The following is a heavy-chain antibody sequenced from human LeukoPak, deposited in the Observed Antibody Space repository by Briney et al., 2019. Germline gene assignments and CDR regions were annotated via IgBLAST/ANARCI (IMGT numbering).Heavy chain of an antibody. CDR3: ARSGIAARQWDY. J-gene: IGHJ4*02. D-gene: IGHD6-6*01. V-gene: IGHV4-34*01. CDR2: INHSGST. CDR1: GGSFSGYY. Sequence: SETLSLTCAVYGGSFSGYYWSWTRQPPGKVLEWIGEINHSGSTNYNPSLKSRVTISVDTSKNQFSLKLSSVTAADTAVYYCARSGIAARQWDYWGQGTLVTVSS.